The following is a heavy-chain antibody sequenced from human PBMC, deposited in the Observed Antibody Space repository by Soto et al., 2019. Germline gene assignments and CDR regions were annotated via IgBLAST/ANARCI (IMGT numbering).Heavy chain of an antibody. D-gene: IGHD2-2*01. CDR3: AKEYCDSSRCYLPDY. J-gene: IGHJ4*02. CDR1: GYIFTNFG. V-gene: IGHV1-18*01. CDR2: IDPKNGNT. Sequence: ASVKVSCKASGYIFTNFGISWVRQAPGQGLEWMGWIDPKNGNTKDAQKFQGRVTMTTGTSTSTAYMELRSLRSDDTSVYYCAKEYCDSSRCYLPDYWGQGALVTVSS.